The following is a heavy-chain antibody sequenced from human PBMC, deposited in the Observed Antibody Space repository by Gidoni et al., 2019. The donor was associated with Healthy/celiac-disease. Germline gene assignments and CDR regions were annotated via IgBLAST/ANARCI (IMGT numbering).Heavy chain of an antibody. CDR1: GFPFRSYA. J-gene: IGHJ6*02. CDR3: VELLELHGHYYGMDV. V-gene: IGHV3-30-3*01. CDR2: ISYDGSNK. Sequence: QVQLVESGGGVVQPGRSLRLSCAASGFPFRSYAMHWGRQAPGKGLEWVAVISYDGSNKYYADSVKGRFTISRDNSKNTLYLQMNSLRAEDTAVYYCVELLELHGHYYGMDVWGQGTTVTVSS. D-gene: IGHD1-7*01.